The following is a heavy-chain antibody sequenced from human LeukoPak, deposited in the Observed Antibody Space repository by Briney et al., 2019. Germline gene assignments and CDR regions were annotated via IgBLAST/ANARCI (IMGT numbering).Heavy chain of an antibody. Sequence: GGSLRLSCAASGFTFSSYAMHWVRQAPGKGLEWVAVISYDGSNKYYADSVKGRFTISRDNSKNTLYLQMNSLRAEDTAVYYCARRQVSSWSHYYYMDVWGKGTTVTVSS. CDR3: ARRQVSSWSHYYYMDV. D-gene: IGHD6-13*01. V-gene: IGHV3-30*04. CDR1: GFTFSSYA. CDR2: ISYDGSNK. J-gene: IGHJ6*03.